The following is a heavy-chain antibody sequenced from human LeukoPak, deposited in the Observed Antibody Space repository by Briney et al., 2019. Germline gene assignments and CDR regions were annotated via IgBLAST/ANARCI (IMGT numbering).Heavy chain of an antibody. D-gene: IGHD3-22*01. CDR1: GFTFSSYS. CDR2: ISSSSSYI. V-gene: IGHV3-21*01. CDR3: ARDGDDSSHYFDY. Sequence: GGSLRLSCAASGFTFSSYSMNWVRQAPGKGLEWVSSISSSSSYIYYADSVKGRFTISRDNAKNSLYLQMNSLRAEDTAVYYCARDGDDSSHYFDYWGQGTLATVSS. J-gene: IGHJ4*02.